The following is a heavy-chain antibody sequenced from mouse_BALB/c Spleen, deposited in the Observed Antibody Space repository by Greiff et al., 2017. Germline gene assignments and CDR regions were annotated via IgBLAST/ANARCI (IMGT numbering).Heavy chain of an antibody. J-gene: IGHJ4*01. Sequence: VQLKESGGGLVQPGGSRKLSCAASGFTFSSFGMHWVRQAPEKGLEWVAYISSGSSTIYYADTVKGRFTISRDNPKNTLFLQMTSLRSEDTAMYYCARSGGYDVGYYAMDYWGQGTSGTVSS. V-gene: IGHV5-17*02. D-gene: IGHD2-2*01. CDR3: ARSGGYDVGYYAMDY. CDR1: GFTFSSFG. CDR2: ISSGSSTI.